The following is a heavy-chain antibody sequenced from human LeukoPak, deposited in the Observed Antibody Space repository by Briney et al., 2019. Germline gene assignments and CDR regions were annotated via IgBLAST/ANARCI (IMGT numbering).Heavy chain of an antibody. CDR1: GFSSSDAW. Sequence: GGSLRLSCAASGFSSSDAWMSWVRQIPGKGLEWVGRIESKTDGGTTDYAAPVKGRFTISRDDSTNTLYLQMNSLKSEDTAVYYCTTYGSGRKFDYWGQGILVTVSS. D-gene: IGHD3-10*01. CDR3: TTYGSGRKFDY. V-gene: IGHV3-15*04. J-gene: IGHJ4*02. CDR2: IESKTDGGTT.